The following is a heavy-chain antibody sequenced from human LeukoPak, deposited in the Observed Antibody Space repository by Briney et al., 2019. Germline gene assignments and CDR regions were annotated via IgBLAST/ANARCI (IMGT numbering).Heavy chain of an antibody. CDR1: GYTLTELS. J-gene: IGHJ5*02. CDR3: ATPNPFNVVVPAANAANWFDP. CDR2: FNREDGET. V-gene: IGHV1-24*01. Sequence: GASVTVSCTVSGYTLTELSMHWVRQAPGKGLEWMGGFNREDGETIYAQTFKGRVTMTEDTSTDTAYMELSSLRSEDTAVYYCATPNPFNVVVPAANAANWFDPWGQGTLVTVSS. D-gene: IGHD2-2*01.